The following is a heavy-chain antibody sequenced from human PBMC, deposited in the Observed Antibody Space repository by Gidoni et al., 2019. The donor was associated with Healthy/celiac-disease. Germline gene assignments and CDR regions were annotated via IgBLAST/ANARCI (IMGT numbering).Heavy chain of an antibody. CDR2: INHSGST. CDR1: GGSFSGYY. D-gene: IGHD6-19*01. Sequence: QVQLQQWGAGLLKPSETLSLTCAVSGGSFSGYYWSWIRQPPGKGLEWIGEINHSGSTNYNPSLKSRVTISVDTSKNQFSLKLSSVTAADTAVYYCARGSKAGRFRYFDYWGQGTLVTVSS. J-gene: IGHJ4*02. CDR3: ARGSKAGRFRYFDY. V-gene: IGHV4-34*01.